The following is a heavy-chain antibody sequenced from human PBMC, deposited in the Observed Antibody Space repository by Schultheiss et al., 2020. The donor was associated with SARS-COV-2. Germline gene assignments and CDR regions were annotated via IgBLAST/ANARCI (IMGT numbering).Heavy chain of an antibody. CDR1: GGSISSGGYY. CDR3: ARDELEYCSCGSRPLYIDN. Sequence: SETLSLTCTVSGGSISSGGYYWNWMRQRDGKGLEWVGRSYSSGTTDYNSYLKSRVTISVDTSTNQFSLKLTPVTAADTAVYYCARDELEYCSCGSRPLYIDNWGQGTLVTVSS. CDR2: SYSSGTT. V-gene: IGHV4-61*02. D-gene: IGHD2-15*01. J-gene: IGHJ4*03.